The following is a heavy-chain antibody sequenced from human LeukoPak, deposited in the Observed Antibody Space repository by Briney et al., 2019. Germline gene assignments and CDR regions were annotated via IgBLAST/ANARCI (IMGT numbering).Heavy chain of an antibody. V-gene: IGHV3-20*04. CDR2: INWNGDST. J-gene: IGHJ6*03. CDR3: ARGGVSDVYNYYMDV. CDR1: GFTFSSYW. D-gene: IGHD5/OR15-5a*01. Sequence: GGSLRLSCAASGFTFSSYWMSWVRQAPGKGLEWVSGINWNGDSTGYADSVKGRFTISRDTAKNSLYLQMNSLGAEDTAFYYCARGGVSDVYNYYMDVWGKGTTVTVSS.